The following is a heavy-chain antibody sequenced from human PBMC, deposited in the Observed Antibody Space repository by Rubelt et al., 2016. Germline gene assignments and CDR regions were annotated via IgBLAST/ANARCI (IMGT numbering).Heavy chain of an antibody. Sequence: QVQLVQYGAEVKKPGASVKVSCKASGYTFTSYAMHWVRQAPGQRLEWIGWINAGNGKTKYSQKFQGEVTITMGPPASTAYVELISLRSEDTAVYYCARSKDTAMVTDADWYFDLWGRGTLVTVSS. J-gene: IGHJ2*01. CDR2: INAGNGKT. D-gene: IGHD5-18*01. CDR3: ARSKDTAMVTDADWYFDL. CDR1: GYTFTSYA. V-gene: IGHV1-3*01.